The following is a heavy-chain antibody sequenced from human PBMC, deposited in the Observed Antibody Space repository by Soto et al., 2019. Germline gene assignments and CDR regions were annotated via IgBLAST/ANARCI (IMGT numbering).Heavy chain of an antibody. D-gene: IGHD5-12*01. Sequence: GGSLRLSCAASGFISSDYGIHWVRQAPGKGLEWVGRIKSKTDGGTTDYAAPVKGRFTISRDDSKNTLYLQMNSLKTEDTAVYYCTTAGYSGQWANYWGQGTLVTVSS. CDR1: GFISSDYG. CDR3: TTAGYSGQWANY. CDR2: IKSKTDGGTT. V-gene: IGHV3-15*01. J-gene: IGHJ4*02.